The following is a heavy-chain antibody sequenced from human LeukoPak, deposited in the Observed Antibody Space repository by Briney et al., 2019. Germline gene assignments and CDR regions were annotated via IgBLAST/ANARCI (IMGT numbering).Heavy chain of an antibody. CDR1: GGSISSGDYY. CDR2: IYYSGSI. Sequence: SQTLSLTCTVPGGSISSGDYYWGWIRQPPGKGLEWIGYIYYSGSIYYNSSLKSRVTISLDTSKNQFSLKLSSVTAADTAVYHCASRTYYYDSSGPFNWFDPWGQGTLVTVSS. V-gene: IGHV4-30-4*08. D-gene: IGHD3-22*01. CDR3: ASRTYYYDSSGPFNWFDP. J-gene: IGHJ5*02.